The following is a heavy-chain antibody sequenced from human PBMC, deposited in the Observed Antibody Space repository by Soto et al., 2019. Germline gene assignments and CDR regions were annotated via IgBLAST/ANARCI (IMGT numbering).Heavy chain of an antibody. CDR1: GGAISTHY. J-gene: IGHJ4*02. CDR2: IYYTGST. V-gene: IGHV4-59*11. Sequence: SETLSLTCTVSGGAISTHYWSWIRQPPGEGLEWIGYIYYTGSTKYNPSLKSRVTISVDTSKNQFSLKLSSVTAADTAVYYCARTLYSYGPRFDYWGQGTLVTVSS. D-gene: IGHD5-18*01. CDR3: ARTLYSYGPRFDY.